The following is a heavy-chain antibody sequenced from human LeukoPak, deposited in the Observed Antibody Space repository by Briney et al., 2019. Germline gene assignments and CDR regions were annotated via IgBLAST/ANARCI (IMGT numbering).Heavy chain of an antibody. V-gene: IGHV1-18*01. D-gene: IGHD6-13*01. CDR3: ARDQSVRLLQTSSTYFKHVFAI. CDR2: ISAYNGNT. J-gene: IGHJ3*02. CDR1: GYTFTNYG. Sequence: ASVKVSCKTSGYTFTNYGISWVRQAPGLGLEWTGWISAYNGNTNYAQKVQGRVTMTTDTSTSTAYMELRSLRFDDTAVYYCARDQSVRLLQTSSTYFKHVFAIWGQGSMVTVSS.